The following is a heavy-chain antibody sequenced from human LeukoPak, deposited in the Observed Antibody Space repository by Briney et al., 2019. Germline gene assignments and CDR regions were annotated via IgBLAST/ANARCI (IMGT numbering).Heavy chain of an antibody. J-gene: IGHJ3*02. CDR2: IRYDGSNK. V-gene: IGHV3-30*02. D-gene: IGHD3-22*01. CDR3: AKDHPSDSSGYYFNAFDI. Sequence: GGSLRLSCAASGFTFSSYGMHWVRQAPGKGLEWVAFIRYDGSNKYYADSVKGRFTISRDNSKNTLYLQMNSLRAEDTAVYYCAKDHPSDSSGYYFNAFDIWGQGTMVTVSS. CDR1: GFTFSSYG.